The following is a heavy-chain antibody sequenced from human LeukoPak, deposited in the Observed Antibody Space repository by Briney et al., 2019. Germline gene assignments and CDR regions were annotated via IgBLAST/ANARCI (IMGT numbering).Heavy chain of an antibody. V-gene: IGHV4-59*08. J-gene: IGHJ4*02. CDR1: GGSISSYY. Sequence: SETLSLTCTVSGGSISSYYWSWIRQPPGKGLEWIGYIYYSGSTNYNPSLKSRVTISVDTSKNQFSLKLSSVTAADTAVYYCARGNYDFWSGYSAYYFDYWGQGTLVTVSS. CDR3: ARGNYDFWSGYSAYYFDY. D-gene: IGHD3-3*01. CDR2: IYYSGST.